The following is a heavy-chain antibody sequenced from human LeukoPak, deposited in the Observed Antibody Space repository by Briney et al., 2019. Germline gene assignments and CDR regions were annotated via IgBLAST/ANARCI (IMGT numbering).Heavy chain of an antibody. D-gene: IGHD5-18*01. J-gene: IGHJ4*02. CDR3: ARIALRHGYKSLGY. CDR1: GYTFTSYD. V-gene: IGHV1-8*03. CDR2: MNPNSGNT. Sequence: GASVKVSCKASGYTFTSYDINWVRRATGQGLEWMGWMNPNSGNTGYAQKLQGRVTITRNTSISTAYMELSSLRSEDTAVYYCARIALRHGYKSLGYWGQGTLVTVSS.